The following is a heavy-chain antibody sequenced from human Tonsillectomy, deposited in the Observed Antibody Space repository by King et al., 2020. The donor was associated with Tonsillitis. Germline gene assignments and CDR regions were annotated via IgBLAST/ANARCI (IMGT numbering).Heavy chain of an antibody. CDR3: AHSRPYYYDSSGYYPPNFDY. CDR1: GFSLSTSGVG. CDR2: IYWNDDK. V-gene: IGHV2-5*01. Sequence: TLKESGPTLVKPTQTLTLTCTFSGFSLSTSGVGVGWIRQPPGNALEWLALIYWNDDKRSTPSLMRRLTIPKDTSKNQVVLTMTNVDPVDTATYYCAHSRPYYYDSSGYYPPNFDYWGQGTLVTVSS. J-gene: IGHJ4*02. D-gene: IGHD3-22*01.